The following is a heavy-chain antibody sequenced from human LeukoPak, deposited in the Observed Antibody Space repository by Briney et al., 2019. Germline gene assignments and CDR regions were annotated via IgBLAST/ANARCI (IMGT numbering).Heavy chain of an antibody. Sequence: AISGSGGSTYYADSVKGRFTISRDNSKNTLYLQMNSLRAEDTAVYYCAKDRGSSSRGYFDYWGQGTLVAVSS. V-gene: IGHV3-23*01. CDR2: ISGSGGST. D-gene: IGHD1-26*01. CDR3: AKDRGSSSRGYFDY. J-gene: IGHJ4*02.